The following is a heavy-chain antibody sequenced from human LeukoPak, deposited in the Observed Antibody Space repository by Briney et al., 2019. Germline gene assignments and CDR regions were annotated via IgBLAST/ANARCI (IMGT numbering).Heavy chain of an antibody. CDR1: GYTFTSYY. CDR2: INPSGGST. D-gene: IGHD5-18*01. V-gene: IGHV1-46*01. Sequence: EASVKVSCKASGYTFTSYYMHWVRQAPGQGLEWMGIINPSGGSTSYAQKLQGRVTMTTDTSTSTAYMELRSLRSDDTAVYYCARAIPRGYSYGYDAFDIWGQGTMVTVSS. J-gene: IGHJ3*02. CDR3: ARAIPRGYSYGYDAFDI.